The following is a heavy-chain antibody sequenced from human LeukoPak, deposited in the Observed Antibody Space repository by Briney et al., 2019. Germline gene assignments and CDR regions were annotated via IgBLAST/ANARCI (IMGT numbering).Heavy chain of an antibody. J-gene: IGHJ4*02. D-gene: IGHD2-15*01. CDR3: EADPGDY. Sequence: GGSLRLSCAASGFTLSSHWMGWVRQAPGKGLEWVANIKQDGSETYYVDSVKGRFTISRDNAKNSLYLQMNSLRANDTAIYYCEADPGDYWGQGILVTVSS. V-gene: IGHV3-7*01. CDR2: IKQDGSET. CDR1: GFTLSSHW.